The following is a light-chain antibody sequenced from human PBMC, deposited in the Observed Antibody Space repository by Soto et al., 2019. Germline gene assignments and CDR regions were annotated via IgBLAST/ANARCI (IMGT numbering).Light chain of an antibody. CDR3: CSYADGSIYF. Sequence: QSVLIQPPSVSGSPGQSVTISCTGTSSDVGSYDYVSWYQQHPGTVPKPMIYNVNTRPSGVPDRFSGSKSGNTASMTISGLQAEDEGDYYCCSYADGSIYFFGTGTKVTVL. CDR1: SSDVGSYDY. V-gene: IGLV2-11*01. J-gene: IGLJ1*01. CDR2: NVN.